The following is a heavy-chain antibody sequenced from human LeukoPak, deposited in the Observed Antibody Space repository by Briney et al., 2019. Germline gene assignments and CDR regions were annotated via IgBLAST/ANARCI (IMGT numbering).Heavy chain of an antibody. CDR2: ISGSGGNT. CDR3: ARNSGSYFYYYYYMDV. CDR1: GLTFSRYA. V-gene: IGHV3-23*01. J-gene: IGHJ6*03. Sequence: GGSLRLSCPTSGLTFSRYAMSWVRQAPGKGLEWVSGISGSGGNTYYGDSVKGRFTISRDNSKNTLYLQMNSLRAEDTAVYYCARNSGSYFYYYYYMDVWGKGTTVTVSS. D-gene: IGHD1-26*01.